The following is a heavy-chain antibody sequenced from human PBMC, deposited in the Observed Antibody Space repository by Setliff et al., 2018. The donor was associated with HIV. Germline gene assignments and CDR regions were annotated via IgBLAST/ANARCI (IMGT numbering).Heavy chain of an antibody. J-gene: IGHJ3*02. CDR3: ARKGTGDAFDI. D-gene: IGHD1-1*01. CDR2: ISDYNGNT. V-gene: IGHV1-18*01. Sequence: ASVKVSCKASGGTFSSYAISWVRQAPGQGLEWMGWISDYNGNTNYAQKLKGRVTMTTDTSTSTAYMEVRSLRSDDTAVYYCARKGTGDAFDIWGQGTMVTVSS. CDR1: GGTFSSYA.